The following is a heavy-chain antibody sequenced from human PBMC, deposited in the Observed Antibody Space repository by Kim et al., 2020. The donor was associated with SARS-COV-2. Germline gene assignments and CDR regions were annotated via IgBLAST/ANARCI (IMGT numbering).Heavy chain of an antibody. CDR2: IKHDGSEK. V-gene: IGHV3-7*01. Sequence: GGSLRLSCAASGFTFTNNWMTWFRLAPGKGLEWVANIKHDGSEKYYLDSVKGRFTISRDNARNSVSLQMNNLRAEDTAVYYCARGRGADYWGQGTLVTGS. CDR3: ARGRGADY. CDR1: GFTFTNNW. D-gene: IGHD3-10*01. J-gene: IGHJ4*02.